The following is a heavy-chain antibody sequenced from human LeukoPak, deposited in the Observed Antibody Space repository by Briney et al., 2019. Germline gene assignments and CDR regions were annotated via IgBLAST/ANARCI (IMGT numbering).Heavy chain of an antibody. D-gene: IGHD6-19*01. J-gene: IGHJ3*02. Sequence: SETLSLTCAVSGYSISSGYYWGWIRQPAGKGLEWIGRIYSSGSSKFNPSLKSRVTISIDTSKNQFSLNLSSVTAADTAVYYCARDMTGSGWNDAFDIWGQGTMVTVSS. CDR3: ARDMTGSGWNDAFDI. V-gene: IGHV4-38-2*02. CDR2: IYSSGSS. CDR1: GYSISSGYY.